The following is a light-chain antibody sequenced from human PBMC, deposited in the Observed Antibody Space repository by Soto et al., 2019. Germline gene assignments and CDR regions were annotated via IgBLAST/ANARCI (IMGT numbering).Light chain of an antibody. CDR1: QSVSSN. V-gene: IGKV3-15*01. J-gene: IGKJ1*01. CDR2: GAS. CDR3: QHYNSWPRA. Sequence: EMVMTQSPATLSVSPGERATLSCRASQSVSSNLAWSQQKPGQAPRLLIYGASTRATGVPARFSGSGSGTEFTLTISSLQSEDFAVYHCQHYNSWPRAFGKGTKVESK.